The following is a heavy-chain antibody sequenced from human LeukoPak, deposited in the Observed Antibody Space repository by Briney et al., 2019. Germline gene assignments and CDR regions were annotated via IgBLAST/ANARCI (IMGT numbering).Heavy chain of an antibody. D-gene: IGHD3-22*01. V-gene: IGHV3-11*04. CDR1: GFTFSDYY. Sequence: GGSLRLSCAAPGFTFSDYYMSWIRQAPGKGLEWVSYISSSGSTIYYADSVKGRFTISRDNAKNSLYLQMNSLRAEDTAVYYCARRGFYDTSGYLFDYWGQGTLVTVSS. CDR3: ARRGFYDTSGYLFDY. CDR2: ISSSGSTI. J-gene: IGHJ4*02.